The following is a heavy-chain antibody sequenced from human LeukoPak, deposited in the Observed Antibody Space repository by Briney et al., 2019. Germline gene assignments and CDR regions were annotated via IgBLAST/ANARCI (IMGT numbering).Heavy chain of an antibody. CDR3: AREKIGTGTVLGKDYYYMDV. Sequence: PSETLSLTCAVYGGSFSGYYWSWIRQPPGKGLEWIGSIYYGGSTYYNPSLKSRVTISVDTSKNQFSVKLSSMTAADTAMYYCAREKIGTGTVLGKDYYYMDVWGKGTTVTVSS. D-gene: IGHD3-16*01. CDR1: GGSFSGYY. J-gene: IGHJ6*03. CDR2: IYYGGST. V-gene: IGHV4-34*01.